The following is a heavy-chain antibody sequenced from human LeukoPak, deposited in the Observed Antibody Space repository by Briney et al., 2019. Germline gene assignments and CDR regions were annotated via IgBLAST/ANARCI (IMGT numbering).Heavy chain of an antibody. J-gene: IGHJ5*02. CDR3: ARHLGRYCRSTSCYPWFDP. Sequence: HGESLKISCQPSGYSFTSYWIGWVRQMPGKGLEWMGIIYPGDSDTRYSPSFQGQVTISADKSISTAYLQWSSLKASDTAMYYCARHLGRYCRSTSCYPWFDPWGQGTLVTVSS. V-gene: IGHV5-51*01. CDR2: IYPGDSDT. CDR1: GYSFTSYW. D-gene: IGHD2-2*01.